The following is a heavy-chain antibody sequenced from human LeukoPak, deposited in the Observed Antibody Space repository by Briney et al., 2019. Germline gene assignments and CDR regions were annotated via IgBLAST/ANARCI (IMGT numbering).Heavy chain of an antibody. Sequence: SETLSLTCTVSGDSISTTNYYWGWIRQPPGKGLEWIGTFYYDGSTRYSPSLKSRLTLSVDTSNTQLSLKLTSVTAGDTAVYYCARHEGCTSTYCPNGWFDTWGQGTLVTVSS. J-gene: IGHJ5*02. CDR3: ARHEGCTSTYCPNGWFDT. V-gene: IGHV4-39*01. CDR2: FYYDGST. D-gene: IGHD2-2*01. CDR1: GDSISTTNYY.